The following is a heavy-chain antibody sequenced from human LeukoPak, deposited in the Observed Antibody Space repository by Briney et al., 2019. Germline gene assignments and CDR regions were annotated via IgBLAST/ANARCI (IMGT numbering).Heavy chain of an antibody. V-gene: IGHV3-23*01. Sequence: PGGSLRLSCSASGFIFNNYAMHWVRQAPGKGLEWVSTISGSGGSTYYADSVKGRFTSSRDNSKNTLSLQMNNLRAEDTAVYYCAKESRYYYGSGSFSSQFDYWGQGNLVTVSS. D-gene: IGHD3-10*01. CDR2: ISGSGGST. CDR3: AKESRYYYGSGSFSSQFDY. J-gene: IGHJ4*02. CDR1: GFIFNNYA.